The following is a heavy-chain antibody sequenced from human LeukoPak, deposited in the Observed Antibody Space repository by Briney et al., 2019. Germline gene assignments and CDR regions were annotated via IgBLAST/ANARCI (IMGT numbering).Heavy chain of an antibody. Sequence: GGSLRPSCAASGFTFADYAVHWVRQAPGKGLEWVSLISGDGGSTYYADSVKGRFTISRDNSKNSLYLQMNSLRTEDTALYYCAKDSLGDQGIYYWGEGTLLSVSS. CDR2: ISGDGGST. V-gene: IGHV3-43*02. D-gene: IGHD3-16*01. CDR3: AKDSLGDQGIYY. J-gene: IGHJ4*02. CDR1: GFTFADYA.